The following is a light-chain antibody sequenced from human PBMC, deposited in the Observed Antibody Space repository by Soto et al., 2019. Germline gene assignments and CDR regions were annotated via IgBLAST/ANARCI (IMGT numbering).Light chain of an antibody. J-gene: IGKJ1*01. CDR3: QQYNSYWT. Sequence: DIPMTQSPSTLSASVGDRVTITCRASQSISTWLAWYQQKPGKAPKLLIYMASSLESGVPSRFSGSGSGTEFTLTISSLQPDDFATYYCQQYNSYWTFGQGTQVEI. CDR1: QSISTW. CDR2: MAS. V-gene: IGKV1-5*03.